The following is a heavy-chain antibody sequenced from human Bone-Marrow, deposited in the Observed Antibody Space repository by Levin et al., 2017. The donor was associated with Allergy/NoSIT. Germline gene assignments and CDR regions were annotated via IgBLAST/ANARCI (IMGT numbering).Heavy chain of an antibody. CDR2: ISSSNDYT. V-gene: IGHV3-11*03. D-gene: IGHD3-22*01. J-gene: IGHJ4*02. CDR3: ARSHFFDSTGYRLFDY. Sequence: GESLKISCAASGFTFRDFYMNWIRQAPGKGLEWIAYISSSNDYTNYADSVKGRVTISRDNANNSLYLQMSNLRAEDTAVYYCARSHFFDSTGYRLFDYWGQGSLVTVSP. CDR1: GFTFRDFY.